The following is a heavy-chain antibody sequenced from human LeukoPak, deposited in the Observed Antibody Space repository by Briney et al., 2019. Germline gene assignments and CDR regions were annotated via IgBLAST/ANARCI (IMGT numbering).Heavy chain of an antibody. CDR1: GGSISSYY. J-gene: IGHJ4*02. CDR2: IYYSGST. D-gene: IGHD3-10*01. V-gene: IGHV4-59*08. Sequence: PSETLSLTCTDSGGSISSYYWSWIRQPPGKGLEWIGYIYYSGSTNYNPSLKSRVTISVDTSKNQFSLKLSSVTAADTAAYYCARRGGGRVGSGSYWYFDYWGQGTLVTVSS. CDR3: ARRGGGRVGSGSYWYFDY.